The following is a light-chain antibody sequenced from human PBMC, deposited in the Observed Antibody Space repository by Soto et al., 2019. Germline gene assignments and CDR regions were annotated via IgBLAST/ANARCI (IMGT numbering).Light chain of an antibody. J-gene: IGKJ4*01. Sequence: VLTQSPATLSLSPGERATLSCGASQSVSSYLAWYQQKPGQAPRLLIYDASNRATGIPARFSGSGSGTDFTLTISSLEPEDFAVYYCQQRSSWPLTFGGATKVEIK. CDR2: DAS. V-gene: IGKV3-11*01. CDR3: QQRSSWPLT. CDR1: QSVSSY.